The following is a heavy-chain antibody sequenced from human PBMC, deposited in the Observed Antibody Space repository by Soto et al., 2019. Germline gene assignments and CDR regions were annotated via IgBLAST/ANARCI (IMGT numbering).Heavy chain of an antibody. V-gene: IGHV4-34*01. CDR1: GGSFSGYY. CDR2: INHSGST. CDR3: ARGGQYSSSSPYYFDY. Sequence: SETLSLTCAVYGGSFSGYYWSWIRQPPGKGLEWIGEINHSGSTNYNPSLKSRVTISVDTSKNQFSLKLSSVTAADTAVYYCARGGQYSSSSPYYFDYWGQGTLVTVSS. J-gene: IGHJ4*02. D-gene: IGHD6-6*01.